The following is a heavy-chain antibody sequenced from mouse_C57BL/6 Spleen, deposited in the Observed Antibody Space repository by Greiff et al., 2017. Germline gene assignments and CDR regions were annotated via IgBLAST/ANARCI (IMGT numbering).Heavy chain of an antibody. Sequence: VKLQQSGPELVKPGASVKISCKASGYAFSSSWMNWVKQRPGKGLEWIGRIYPGDGDTNYNGKFKGKATLTADKSSSTAYMQLSSLTSEDSAVYFCARSLSYGSGYGYAMDYWGQGTSVTVSS. CDR3: ARSLSYGSGYGYAMDY. J-gene: IGHJ4*01. V-gene: IGHV1-82*01. D-gene: IGHD1-1*01. CDR1: GYAFSSSW. CDR2: IYPGDGDT.